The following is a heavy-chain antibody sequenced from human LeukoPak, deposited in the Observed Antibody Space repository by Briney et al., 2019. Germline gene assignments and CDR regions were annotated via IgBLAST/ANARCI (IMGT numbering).Heavy chain of an antibody. D-gene: IGHD4-17*01. CDR1: GGTFSSYA. V-gene: IGHV1-69*01. J-gene: IGHJ4*02. CDR3: ARHRDSYGDFLFDY. CDR2: IIPIFATA. Sequence: SVKVSCKASGGTFSSYAISWVRQAPGQGLEWMGGIIPIFATANYAQKFQGRVTITADESTSTAYMELSRLRSEYTAVYYCARHRDSYGDFLFDYWGQGTLVTVSS.